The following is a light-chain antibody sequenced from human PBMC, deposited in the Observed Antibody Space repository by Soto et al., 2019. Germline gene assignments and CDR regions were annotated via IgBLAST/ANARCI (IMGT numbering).Light chain of an antibody. V-gene: IGKV3-11*01. CDR2: ESF. J-gene: IGKJ5*01. CDR1: QSLNNH. Sequence: EIVLTQSPATLSLSTGERDTLSCRASQSLNNHLGWSQHQPDRAPRLLIYESFHRAIGIPVRFSGSGSGADFTFPIDSLDSEDSAFYYCQQRGGRPTAFGEVT. CDR3: QQRGGRPTA.